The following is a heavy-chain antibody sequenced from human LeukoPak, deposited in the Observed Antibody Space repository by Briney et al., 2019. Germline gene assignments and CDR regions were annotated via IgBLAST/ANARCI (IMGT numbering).Heavy chain of an antibody. Sequence: GGSLRLSCAASGFTFSSYAMSWVRQAPGKGLEWVSGINWNGGSTGYADSVKGRFTISRDNAKNSLYLQMNSLRAEDTALYYCASHSYSSSFGAFDIWGQGTMVTVSS. CDR3: ASHSYSSSFGAFDI. J-gene: IGHJ3*02. CDR1: GFTFSSYA. V-gene: IGHV3-20*04. CDR2: INWNGGST. D-gene: IGHD6-13*01.